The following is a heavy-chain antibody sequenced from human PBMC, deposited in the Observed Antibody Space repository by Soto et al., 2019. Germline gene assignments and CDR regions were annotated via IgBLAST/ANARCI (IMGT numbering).Heavy chain of an antibody. CDR2: INKRGDGK. Sequence: EVQMVESGGDLVQPGGSLRLSCAASGFSLAPYWMTCVRQAPGRRLERVANINKRGDGKNSADTVKGRFTTSRDNGKNSVFLQMRSLRAEDTAVYFCARDLSPDDGKVAYAAFDIWGQGTVVTVSS. CDR1: GFSLAPYW. J-gene: IGHJ3*02. V-gene: IGHV3-7*01. CDR3: ARDLSPDDGKVAYAAFDI. D-gene: IGHD2-2*01.